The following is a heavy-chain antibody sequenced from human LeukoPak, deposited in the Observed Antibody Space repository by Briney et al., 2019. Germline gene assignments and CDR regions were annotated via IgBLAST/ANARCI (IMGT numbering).Heavy chain of an antibody. CDR3: ARARYPYNWNYFDY. J-gene: IGHJ4*02. V-gene: IGHV4-38-2*02. CDR1: GYSIISGYY. D-gene: IGHD1-20*01. CDR2: IYHSGST. Sequence: SETLSLTCTVSGYSIISGYYGGWIRQPPGKGLEWIGSIYHSGSTYYNPSLKSRVTISVDTSKNQFSLKLSSVTAADTAVYYCARARYPYNWNYFDYWGQGTLVTVSS.